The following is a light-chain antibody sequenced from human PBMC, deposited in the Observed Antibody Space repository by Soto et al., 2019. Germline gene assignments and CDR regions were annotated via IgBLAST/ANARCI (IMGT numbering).Light chain of an antibody. CDR1: QSLNSY. Sequence: EIVLTQSPATLSLSPGERATLSCRASQSLNSYLAWFQQKPGQAPRLLIYDASNRATDIPARFSGSASGTDFSLTVSSLEPADCAVYYCQQRRDWPLTFGGGTKVESK. V-gene: IGKV3-11*01. CDR3: QQRRDWPLT. CDR2: DAS. J-gene: IGKJ4*01.